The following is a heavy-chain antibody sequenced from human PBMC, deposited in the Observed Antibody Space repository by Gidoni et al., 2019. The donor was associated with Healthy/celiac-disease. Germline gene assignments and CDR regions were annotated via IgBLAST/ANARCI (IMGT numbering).Heavy chain of an antibody. V-gene: IGHV5-51*01. D-gene: IGHD3-10*01. CDR3: ARLLLWFGEPAPGGFDP. CDR1: GYSFTIYW. J-gene: IGHJ5*02. Sequence: EVQLVQSGAEVKKPGESLKISCKGPGYSFTIYWIGWVRQMPGKGLGRMGTIYPGDSDTRYSPSFQGQVTISADKSISTAYLQWSSLKASDTAMYYCARLLLWFGEPAPGGFDPWGQGTLVTVSS. CDR2: IYPGDSDT.